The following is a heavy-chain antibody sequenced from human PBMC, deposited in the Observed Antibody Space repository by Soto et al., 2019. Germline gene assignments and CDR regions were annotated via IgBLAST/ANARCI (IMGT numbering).Heavy chain of an antibody. D-gene: IGHD6-13*01. J-gene: IGHJ6*02. CDR1: GFTFSSYA. CDR2: ISGSGGST. CDR3: AKSDRRSRAAAAPGNYYYGMDV. Sequence: GGSLRLSCAASGFTFSSYAMSWVRQAPGKGLEWVSAISGSGGSTYYADSVKGRFTISRDNSKNTLYLQMNSLRAEDTAVYYCAKSDRRSRAAAAPGNYYYGMDVWGQGTTVTVSS. V-gene: IGHV3-23*01.